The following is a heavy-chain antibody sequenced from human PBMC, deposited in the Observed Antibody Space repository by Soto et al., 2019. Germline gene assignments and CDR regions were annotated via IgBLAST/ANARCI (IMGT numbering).Heavy chain of an antibody. J-gene: IGHJ4*02. CDR3: ARGGPVSVSPAWQLLGYFDY. V-gene: IGHV4-4*07. CDR1: NGSISNFY. CDR2: VYTSGSA. Sequence: QVQLQESGPGLVKPSETLSLTCSVSNGSISNFYWNWIRQSAGKGLEWIGRVYTSGSATYNPSLRSRVTMSVDTSKNQFSLKVKSVTAADTAVYYCARGGPVSVSPAWQLLGYFDYWGQGTLVTVSS. D-gene: IGHD2-15*01.